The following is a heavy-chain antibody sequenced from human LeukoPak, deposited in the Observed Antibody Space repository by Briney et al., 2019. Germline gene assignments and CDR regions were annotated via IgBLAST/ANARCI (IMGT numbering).Heavy chain of an antibody. J-gene: IGHJ3*02. CDR2: ISGSGSTI. CDR3: AGAFDI. V-gene: IGHV3-48*02. Sequence: PGGSLRLSCAASGFTFTTYNMNWVRQAPGKGLEWISYISGSGSTIYYADSVKGRFTTSRDNAKNSLYLQMNSLRDEDTAVYYCAGAFDIWGQGTVVTVSS. CDR1: GFTFTTYN.